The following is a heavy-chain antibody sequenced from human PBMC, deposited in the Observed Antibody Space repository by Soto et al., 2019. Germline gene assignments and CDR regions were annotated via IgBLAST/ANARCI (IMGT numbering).Heavy chain of an antibody. CDR1: GGSLNGYY. J-gene: IGHJ4*02. CDR2: INDSGGT. CDR3: ARPSVVGATHYEY. V-gene: IGHV4-34*01. Sequence: PSETLSLTCGVYGGSLNGYYWTWIRQPPGKGLEWIGEINDSGGTNYNPSLKSRITISVDRSKNQFSLKLTSVTAADTAVYYCARPSVVGATHYEYWGQGSLVTVSS. D-gene: IGHD1-26*01.